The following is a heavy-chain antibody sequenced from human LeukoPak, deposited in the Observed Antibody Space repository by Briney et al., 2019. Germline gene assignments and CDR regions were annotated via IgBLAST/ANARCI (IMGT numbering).Heavy chain of an antibody. CDR2: VSHDGGT. J-gene: IGHJ5*02. CDR3: ARGPYSTVTPFAHFDP. Sequence: KPSETLSLTCTLSGGSFSNFYWSWIRQPPGKGLEWIGGVSHDGGTIDSPSLKSRVTVSLDTSKKRFSLKLSAVTAADTAVYYCARGPYSTVTPFAHFDPWGQGALVTVSS. D-gene: IGHD4-17*01. V-gene: IGHV4-34*01. CDR1: GGSFSNFY.